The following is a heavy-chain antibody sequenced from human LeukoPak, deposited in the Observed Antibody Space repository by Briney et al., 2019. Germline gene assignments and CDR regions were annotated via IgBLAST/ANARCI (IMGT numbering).Heavy chain of an antibody. CDR1: GFTFSSYA. CDR2: ISGTGGST. J-gene: IGHJ4*02. D-gene: IGHD3-10*01. Sequence: GGSLRLSCAASGFTFSSYATSWVRQAPGEGLEWVSSISGTGGSTYYADSVKGRFTISRDNSKNTLFLQMNSLRAEDTALYYCAKHFGSGDYYNFFDDWGQGTLVSVSS. V-gene: IGHV3-23*01. CDR3: AKHFGSGDYYNFFDD.